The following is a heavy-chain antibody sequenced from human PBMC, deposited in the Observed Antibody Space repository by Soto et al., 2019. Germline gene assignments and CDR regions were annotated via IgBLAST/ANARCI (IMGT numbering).Heavy chain of an antibody. CDR3: ASGPPSQSGYRSGWVHWFDP. CDR2: IIPIFGTA. V-gene: IGHV1-69*13. J-gene: IGHJ5*02. CDR1: GGTFSSYA. Sequence: SVKVSCKXSGGTFSSYAISWVRQAPGQGLEWMGGIIPIFGTANYAQKFQGRVTITADESTSTAYMELSSLRSEDTAVYYCASGPPSQSGYRSGWVHWFDPWGQGTLVTVSS. D-gene: IGHD6-19*01.